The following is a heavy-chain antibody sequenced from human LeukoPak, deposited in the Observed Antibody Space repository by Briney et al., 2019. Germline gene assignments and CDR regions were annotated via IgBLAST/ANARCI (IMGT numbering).Heavy chain of an antibody. CDR1: GYSFNSVYY. J-gene: IGHJ3*02. CDR2: IYNSGST. D-gene: IGHD1-14*01. V-gene: IGHV4-38-2*01. Sequence: PSETLSLTCAVSGYSFNSVYYWAWIRQPPGKGLEWIGSIYNSGSTSYNPSLKSRVTLSLDTSKNQFSLRLTSVTAADTAVYYCARNISGLGLYSHHAYVPAGAFDIWGQGTLVTVSS. CDR3: ARNISGLGLYSHHAYVPAGAFDI.